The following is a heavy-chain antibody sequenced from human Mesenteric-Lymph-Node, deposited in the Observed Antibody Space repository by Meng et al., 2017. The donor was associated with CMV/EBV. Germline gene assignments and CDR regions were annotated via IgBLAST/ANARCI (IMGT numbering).Heavy chain of an antibody. CDR1: NGSFSDYY. V-gene: IGHV4-34*01. D-gene: IGHD3-3*01. CDR3: ARNRFFWSGFDS. Sequence: LTCAVYNGSFSDYYWSWIRQSPGQGLEWIGEVNHSGSTNYNASLKSRVTISADTSKSRFSLRLSAVTAADTAVYYCARNRFFWSGFDSWGQGTLVTVSS. CDR2: VNHSGST. J-gene: IGHJ4*02.